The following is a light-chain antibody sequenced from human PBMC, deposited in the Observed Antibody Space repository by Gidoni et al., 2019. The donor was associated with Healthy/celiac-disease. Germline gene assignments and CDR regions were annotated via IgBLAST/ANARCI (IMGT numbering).Light chain of an antibody. CDR2: AAS. V-gene: IGKV1-39*01. CDR3: QQSYSTRLT. CDR1: QSISSY. J-gene: IGKJ2*01. Sequence: DIQMTQSPSSLSASVGDRVTITCRASQSISSYLNWYQQKPGKAPKRLIYAASSLQSGVPSRFSGSGSGTDFTLTISSLQPEDFATYYCQQSYSTRLTFGQGTKLEIK.